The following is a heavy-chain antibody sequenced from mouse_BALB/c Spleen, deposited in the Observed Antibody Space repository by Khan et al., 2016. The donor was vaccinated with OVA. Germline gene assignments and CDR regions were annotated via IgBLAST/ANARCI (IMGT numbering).Heavy chain of an antibody. J-gene: IGHJ2*01. CDR2: INTYTGEP. Sequence: QIQLVQSGPELKKPGETVKISCKASGYTFTNYGMNWVKQAPGKGLKWMGWINTYTGEPTYADDFKGRFAFSLETSASPAYLQFNNLKNEDTATSFCARSPSLLRLRHLDYWGQGTTLTVSS. V-gene: IGHV9-3-1*01. D-gene: IGHD1-2*01. CDR3: ARSPSLLRLRHLDY. CDR1: GYTFTNYG.